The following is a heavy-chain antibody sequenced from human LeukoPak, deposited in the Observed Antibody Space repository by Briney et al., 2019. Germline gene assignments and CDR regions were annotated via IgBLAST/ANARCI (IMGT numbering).Heavy chain of an antibody. Sequence: SETLSLTCTVSGGSISSYYWSWIRQPPGKGLEWIGYIYYSGSTNYNPSLKSRVTISVDTSKNQFSLKLSSVTAADTAVYYCARRTSSWWVVAGAFDIWGQGTMVTVSS. D-gene: IGHD6-13*01. CDR2: IYYSGST. J-gene: IGHJ3*02. CDR3: ARRTSSWWVVAGAFDI. CDR1: GGSISSYY. V-gene: IGHV4-59*01.